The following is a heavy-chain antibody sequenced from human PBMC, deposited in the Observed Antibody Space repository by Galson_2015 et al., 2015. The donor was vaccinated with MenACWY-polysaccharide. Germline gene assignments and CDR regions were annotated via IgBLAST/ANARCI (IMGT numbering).Heavy chain of an antibody. Sequence: SLRLSCAASGFTFSSYWMSWVRQAPGKGLEWVANIKEDGSDRYYVDSVKGRFTISRDNAKSSVYLQMNSLRAEDTAMYYCARDKRIDYWGQGTLVTFSS. CDR1: GFTFSSYW. CDR2: IKEDGSDR. D-gene: IGHD2-15*01. V-gene: IGHV3-7*01. J-gene: IGHJ4*02. CDR3: ARDKRIDY.